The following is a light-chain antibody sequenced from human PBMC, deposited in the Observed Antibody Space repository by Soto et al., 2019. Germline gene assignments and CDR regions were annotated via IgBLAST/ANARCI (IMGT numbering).Light chain of an antibody. CDR2: EAS. CDR1: HNLDKW. CDR3: QQGYSTPWT. Sequence: DIQMTQSPSTLSASVGDRVTITCRASHNLDKWLAWYQQKPGKAPKLLIYEASSLQSGVPSRFSGSGSGTEFTLTITSLQPDDFATYYCQQGYSTPWTFGQGTKVEIK. V-gene: IGKV1-5*03. J-gene: IGKJ1*01.